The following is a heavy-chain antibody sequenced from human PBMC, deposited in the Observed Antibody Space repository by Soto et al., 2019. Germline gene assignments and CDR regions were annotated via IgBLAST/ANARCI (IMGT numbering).Heavy chain of an antibody. J-gene: IGHJ5*02. V-gene: IGHV2-26*01. CDR1: GFSLSNARMG. CDR3: ARGYSSGWYNGNWFDP. Sequence: SGPTLVNPTETLTLTCTVSGFSLSNARMGVSWIRQPPGKALEWLAHIFSNDEKSYSTSLKSRLTISKDTSKSQVVLTMTNMDPVDTATYYCARGYSSGWYNGNWFDPWGQGTLVTVSS. D-gene: IGHD6-19*01. CDR2: IFSNDEK.